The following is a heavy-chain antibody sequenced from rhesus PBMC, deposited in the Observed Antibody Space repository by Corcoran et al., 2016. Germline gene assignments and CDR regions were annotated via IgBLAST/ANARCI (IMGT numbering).Heavy chain of an antibody. CDR2: IYWDDDK. CDR3: ARNPPYYEDDDGTPGWFDY. D-gene: IGHD3-9*01. Sequence: QVTLKESGPALVTPTQTLTLTCTFSGFSLSTSGMGVGWIRQPPGTALEWLALIYWDDDKYSSTLLKISRPISKETSKNQVVLTMTNMDPVDTATYYCARNPPYYEDDDGTPGWFDYWGQGVLGTVSS. V-gene: IGHV2-174*01. CDR1: GFSLSTSGMG. J-gene: IGHJ4*01.